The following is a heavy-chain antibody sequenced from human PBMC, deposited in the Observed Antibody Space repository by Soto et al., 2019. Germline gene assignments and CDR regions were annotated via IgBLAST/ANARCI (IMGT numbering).Heavy chain of an antibody. J-gene: IGHJ5*02. CDR1: GDSINNSHW. CDR3: AREVNSSPARGPNWFDP. V-gene: IGHV4-4*02. Sequence: QVQLQESGPGLVQPSGTLSLTCAVSGDSINNSHWWSWVRQTPGKGLEWIGATYHSGTTNYNPSLKPRVTISIDKSKNQFSLKMNSVTAADTAVYYCAREVNSSPARGPNWFDPWGQGTLVTVSS. CDR2: TYHSGTT. D-gene: IGHD6-13*01.